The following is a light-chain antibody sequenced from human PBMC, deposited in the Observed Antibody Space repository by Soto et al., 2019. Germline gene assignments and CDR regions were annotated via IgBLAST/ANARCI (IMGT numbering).Light chain of an antibody. Sequence: DIQMTQSPSTLSASVGDRVTITCRASQSISSRLAWYQQKPGKAPKLLIYDASSLQSGVPSRFSGSGSGTEFTLTISSLQPDDFATYYCQQYNRPTWTFGQGTKVEIK. J-gene: IGKJ1*01. CDR1: QSISSR. CDR3: QQYNRPTWT. CDR2: DAS. V-gene: IGKV1-5*01.